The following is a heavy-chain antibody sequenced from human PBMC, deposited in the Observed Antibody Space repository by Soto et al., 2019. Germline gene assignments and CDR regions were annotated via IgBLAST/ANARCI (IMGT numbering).Heavy chain of an antibody. D-gene: IGHD2-2*01. CDR2: ISAYNGNT. Sequence: ASVNVSCKASGYTFTSYGISWVRQAPGQGLEWMGWISAYNGNTNYAQKLQGRVTMTTDTSTSTAYMELRSLRSDDTAVYYCARDCSSTSCYNCFDPWGQGTLVTFSS. V-gene: IGHV1-18*01. CDR3: ARDCSSTSCYNCFDP. CDR1: GYTFTSYG. J-gene: IGHJ5*02.